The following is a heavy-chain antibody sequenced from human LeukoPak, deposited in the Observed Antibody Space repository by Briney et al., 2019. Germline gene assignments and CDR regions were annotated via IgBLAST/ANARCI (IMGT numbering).Heavy chain of an antibody. V-gene: IGHV3-30*02. J-gene: IGHJ5*02. CDR3: ASGVIADNH. Sequence: GGSLRLSCATSGFTFSSRAMEWVRQAPGKGLEWEAFIRFDGSIKNYGDSVKGRFTISRDNSRNTLYLQMNSLRFEETAVYYCASGVIADNHWGQGTLVTVSS. CDR2: IRFDGSIK. CDR1: GFTFSSRA. D-gene: IGHD2-21*01.